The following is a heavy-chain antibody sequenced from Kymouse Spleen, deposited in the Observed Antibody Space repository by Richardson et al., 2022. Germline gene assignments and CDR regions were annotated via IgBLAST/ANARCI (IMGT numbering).Heavy chain of an antibody. J-gene: IGHJ5*02. CDR3: ARGIAVADWFDP. CDR1: GGSISSYY. V-gene: IGHV4-59*01. D-gene: IGHD6-19*01. Sequence: QVQLQESGPGLVKPSETLSLTCTVSGGSISSYYWSWIRQPPGKGLEWIGYIYYSGSTNYNPSLKSRVTISVDTSKNQFSLKLSSVTAADTAVYYCARGIAVADWFDPWGQGTLVTVSS. CDR2: IYYSGST.